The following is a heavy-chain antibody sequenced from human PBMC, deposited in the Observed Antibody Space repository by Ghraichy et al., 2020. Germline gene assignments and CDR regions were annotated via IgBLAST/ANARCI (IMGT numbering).Heavy chain of an antibody. D-gene: IGHD3-16*01. V-gene: IGHV3-48*04. CDR1: GFSFSDYS. CDR2: ISSRSSNV. J-gene: IGHJ3*01. Sequence: GGSLRLSCEATGFSFSDYSLNWVRRTPGKGLEWIAFISSRSSNVYYADSVRGRFSISRDNTRKSLYLQMSSLRAEDTAIYHCVRGGGLDVWGRGTMVTVSS. CDR3: VRGGGLDV.